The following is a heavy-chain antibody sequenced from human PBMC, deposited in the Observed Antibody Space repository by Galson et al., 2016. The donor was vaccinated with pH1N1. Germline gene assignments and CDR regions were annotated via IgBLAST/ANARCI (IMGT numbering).Heavy chain of an antibody. J-gene: IGHJ5*02. Sequence: SLRLSCAASGFTFSHYWMFWVRQAPGKGLEWVANIKPDGSQKYYVDSVKGRFTISRDNAKDSLYLQMNSLRAEDTAFYFCARSLGAATAAWGRGILVTVSS. CDR2: IKPDGSQK. V-gene: IGHV3-7*01. D-gene: IGHD6-25*01. CDR3: ARSLGAATAA. CDR1: GFTFSHYW.